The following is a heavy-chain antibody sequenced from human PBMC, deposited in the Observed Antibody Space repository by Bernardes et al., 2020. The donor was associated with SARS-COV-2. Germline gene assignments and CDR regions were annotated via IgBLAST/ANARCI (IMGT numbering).Heavy chain of an antibody. CDR3: ARHYDFWSGYPPYYYYYGMDV. J-gene: IGHJ6*02. CDR1: GGSISSSSYY. Sequence: SETLSLTCTVSGGSISSSSYYWGWIRQPPGKGLEWIGSIYYSGSTYYNPSLKSRVTISVDTSKNQFSLKLSSVTAADTAVYYCARHYDFWSGYPPYYYYYGMDVWGQGTTVTVSS. V-gene: IGHV4-39*01. CDR2: IYYSGST. D-gene: IGHD3-3*01.